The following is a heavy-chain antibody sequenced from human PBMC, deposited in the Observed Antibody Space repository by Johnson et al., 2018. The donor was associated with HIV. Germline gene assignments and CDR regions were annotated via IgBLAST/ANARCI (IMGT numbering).Heavy chain of an antibody. Sequence: QVQLVESGGGLVKAGGSLRLSCAASGFIFSDYYMSWIRQAPGKGLEWVSYISSSGTIIYYVDSVKGRFTISRDNAKNSLYLQMNSLTAADTAVYYCARRALHYDVLTDYPVAANAFDIWGQGTMVTVSS. D-gene: IGHD3-9*01. CDR1: GFIFSDYY. CDR2: ISSSGTII. CDR3: ARRALHYDVLTDYPVAANAFDI. V-gene: IGHV3-11*04. J-gene: IGHJ3*02.